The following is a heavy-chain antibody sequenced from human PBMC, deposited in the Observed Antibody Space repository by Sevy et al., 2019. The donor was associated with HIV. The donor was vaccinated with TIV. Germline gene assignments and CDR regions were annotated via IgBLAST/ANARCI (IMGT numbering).Heavy chain of an antibody. D-gene: IGHD2-15*01. CDR1: GDSISSDSFH. V-gene: IGHV4-39*01. CDR3: VRQPTYGSHSRYNWFDP. CDR2: MSSGGSV. J-gene: IGHJ5*02. Sequence: SENLSLTCTVSGDSISSDSFHCGWIRQSPGHGLEWIGSMSSGGSVFLNPSLKSRVAISIDTSKNQYSLRMNSVTAAEASLYFCVRQPTYGSHSRYNWFDPWGPGTKVCVSS.